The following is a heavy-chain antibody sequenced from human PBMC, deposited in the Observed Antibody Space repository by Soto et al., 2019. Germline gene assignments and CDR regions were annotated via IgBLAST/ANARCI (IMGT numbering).Heavy chain of an antibody. CDR3: AKEHMVVVVVATPRADTRYCLDV. J-gene: IGHJ6*02. CDR2: ISYDGSNK. V-gene: IGHV3-30*18. Sequence: QVQLVESGGGVVQPGRSLRLSCAASGFTFSSYGMHWVRQAPGKGLEWVAVISYDGSNKYYADSVKGRFTISRDNSKNTRYVQMNNLRGEDTAVFYCAKEHMVVVVVATPRADTRYCLDVWGQGTTVTVS. CDR1: GFTFSSYG. D-gene: IGHD2-15*01.